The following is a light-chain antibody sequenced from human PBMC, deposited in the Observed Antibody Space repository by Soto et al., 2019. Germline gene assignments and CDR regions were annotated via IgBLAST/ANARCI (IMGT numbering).Light chain of an antibody. V-gene: IGLV1-44*01. CDR3: AAWDGSLNACV. J-gene: IGLJ1*01. Sequence: QSVLTQAPSASGTPGQRVTISCSGSSSNIGSKTVNWYQQLPGMAPKLLIFNNHQRPSGVPDRFSGSKSGTSASLAISGLQSEDAADYYWAAWDGSLNACVFGTGTKLTVL. CDR1: SSNIGSKT. CDR2: NNH.